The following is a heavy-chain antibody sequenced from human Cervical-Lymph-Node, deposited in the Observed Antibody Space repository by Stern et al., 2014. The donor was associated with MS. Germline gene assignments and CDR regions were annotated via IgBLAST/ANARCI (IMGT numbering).Heavy chain of an antibody. CDR2: INPSGVSQ. CDR3: ARDKGIITAAGYYLDY. CDR1: GYTFTNYY. V-gene: IGHV1-46*03. D-gene: IGHD6-13*01. J-gene: IGHJ4*02. Sequence: VQLVESGAEVKEPGASVKVSCKASGYTFTNYYVHWVRQAPGQGLEWMGIINPSGVSQRYAQNVQGSLTMTRDTSTSTDYMELSSLRSEDTAVYFCARDKGIITAAGYYLDYWGQGTLVTVSS.